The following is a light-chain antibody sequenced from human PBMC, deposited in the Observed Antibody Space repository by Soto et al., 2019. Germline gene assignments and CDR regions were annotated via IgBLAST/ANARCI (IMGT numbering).Light chain of an antibody. J-gene: IGKJ2*01. CDR2: GAI. V-gene: IGKV3-20*01. CDR1: QSVSNNY. CDR3: HQLGNSPRT. Sequence: EIVLTQSPDTLSLSPGERATLSCRASQSVSNNYLAWYQQRPGQAPRLLIYGAISRATGIPDRFSGSGAGTDFTLTLSRLAPEEFALYLCHQLGNSPRTFGQGTNLEI.